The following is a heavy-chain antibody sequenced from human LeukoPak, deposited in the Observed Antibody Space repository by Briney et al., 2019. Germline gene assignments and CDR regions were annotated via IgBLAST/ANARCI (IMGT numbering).Heavy chain of an antibody. Sequence: GGSLRLSCAASGFTFSSYAVSWVRQAPGKGLEWVSAISGSGGSTYYADSVKGRFTISRDNSKNTLYLQMYSLRAEDTAVYYCAKDILLWFGELSPLDYWGQGTLVTVSS. CDR3: AKDILLWFGELSPLDY. CDR2: ISGSGGST. V-gene: IGHV3-23*01. D-gene: IGHD3-10*01. J-gene: IGHJ4*02. CDR1: GFTFSSYA.